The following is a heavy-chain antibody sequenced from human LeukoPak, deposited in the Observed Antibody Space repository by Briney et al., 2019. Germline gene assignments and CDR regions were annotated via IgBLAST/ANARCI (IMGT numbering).Heavy chain of an antibody. CDR2: ISGSGGST. D-gene: IGHD2-15*01. Sequence: PGGSLRLSCAASGFIFSSYAMSWVRQAPGKGLEWVSAISGSGGSTYYADSVKGRFTISRDNSKNTLYLQMNSLRDEYTAVYYCAKPLGGSWSFDYWGQGTLVTVSS. CDR3: AKPLGGSWSFDY. V-gene: IGHV3-23*01. J-gene: IGHJ4*02. CDR1: GFIFSSYA.